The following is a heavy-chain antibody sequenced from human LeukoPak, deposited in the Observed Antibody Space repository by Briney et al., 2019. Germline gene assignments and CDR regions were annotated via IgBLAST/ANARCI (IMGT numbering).Heavy chain of an antibody. CDR2: INPNSGGT. D-gene: IGHD3-16*01. CDR3: ARDGGLDY. CDR1: GYTFTDYY. J-gene: IGHJ4*02. V-gene: IGHV1-2*02. Sequence: SVKVSCKATGYTFTDYYMHWVGQAPGQGLEWMGWINPNSGGTNYAQKFQGRVTMTRDTSISTAYMEVSRLRSDDTAVYYCARDGGLDYWGQGTLVTVSS.